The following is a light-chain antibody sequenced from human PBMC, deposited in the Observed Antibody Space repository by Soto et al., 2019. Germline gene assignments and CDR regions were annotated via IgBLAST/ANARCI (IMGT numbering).Light chain of an antibody. V-gene: IGKV1-5*01. Sequence: DIQMTQSPSTLSASVGDRVTITCRASQSISSWLAWYQQRPGKAPKLLIYGASTLQGGVPSRFSGSGSGTDFTLTISSLQPDDFATYYCQQYMSYSFGQGTKVDIK. J-gene: IGKJ1*01. CDR3: QQYMSYS. CDR1: QSISSW. CDR2: GAS.